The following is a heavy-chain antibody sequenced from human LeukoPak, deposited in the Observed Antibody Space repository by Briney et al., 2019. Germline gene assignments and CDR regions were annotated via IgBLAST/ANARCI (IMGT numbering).Heavy chain of an antibody. CDR2: IYHSGST. Sequence: SETLSLTCTVSGYSISSGYYWGWIRQPPGKGLEWIGSIYHSGSTYYNPSLKSRVTISVDTSKNQFSLKLSSVTAADTAVYYCARDPGRIRAVDEFDPWGQGTLVTVSS. CDR3: ARDPGRIRAVDEFDP. V-gene: IGHV4-38-2*02. J-gene: IGHJ5*02. CDR1: GYSISSGYY. D-gene: IGHD6-19*01.